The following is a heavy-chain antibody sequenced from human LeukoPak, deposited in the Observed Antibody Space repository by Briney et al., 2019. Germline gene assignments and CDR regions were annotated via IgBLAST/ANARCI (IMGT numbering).Heavy chain of an antibody. Sequence: MXWVRQAPGQGLEWMGWINPNSGGTNYAQKFQGRVTMTRDTSISTAYMELSRLRSDDTAVYYCARGYSSSWYEYWGQGTLVTVSS. V-gene: IGHV1-2*02. J-gene: IGHJ4*02. D-gene: IGHD6-13*01. CDR2: INPNSGGT. CDR3: ARGYSSSWYEY.